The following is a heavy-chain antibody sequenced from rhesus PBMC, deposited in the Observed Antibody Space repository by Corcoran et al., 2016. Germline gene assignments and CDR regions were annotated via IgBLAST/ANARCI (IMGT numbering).Heavy chain of an antibody. CDR2: LYPGDSET. D-gene: IGHD4-23*01. J-gene: IGHJ5-1*01. CDR3: AKKDSNYLNRFDV. V-gene: IGHV5-43*02. Sequence: EVQLVQSGAEVKRPGESLRISCKTSGYSFTSRWISWVRQMPGKGREWMVSLYPGDSETKYTPSFQGHVPISADTSISTTYLQWSSLKASDTATYYCAKKDSNYLNRFDVWGPGVLVTVSS. CDR1: GYSFTSRW.